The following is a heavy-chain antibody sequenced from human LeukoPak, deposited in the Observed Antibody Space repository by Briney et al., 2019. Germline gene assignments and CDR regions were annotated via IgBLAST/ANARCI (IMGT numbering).Heavy chain of an antibody. CDR3: ARTQPAYYYDSSGYYPFDY. V-gene: IGHV4-59*11. CDR2: IYYSGST. D-gene: IGHD3-22*01. J-gene: IGHJ4*02. Sequence: SETLSLTCTVSGGSISSHYRSWIRQPPGKGLEWIGYIYYSGSTNYNPSLKSRVTISVDTSKNQFSLKLSSVTAADTAVYYCARTQPAYYYDSSGYYPFDYWGQGTLVTVSS. CDR1: GGSISSHY.